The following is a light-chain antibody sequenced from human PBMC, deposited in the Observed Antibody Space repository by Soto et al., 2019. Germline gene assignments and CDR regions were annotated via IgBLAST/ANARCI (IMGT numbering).Light chain of an antibody. CDR3: QQPINWTLT. CDR1: QTVSRS. CDR2: EAS. J-gene: IGKJ4*01. V-gene: IGKV3-11*01. Sequence: EMVMTQSPATLSLSPGKRATVSCRGSQTVSRSLAWYQQKHGQAPRFLIYEASNRATGIPARFSGTESGADGTITISSLEPEDGSLYHCQQPINWTLTFGGGTKVDIK.